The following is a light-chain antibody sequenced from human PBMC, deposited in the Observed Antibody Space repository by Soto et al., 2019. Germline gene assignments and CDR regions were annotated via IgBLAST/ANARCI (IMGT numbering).Light chain of an antibody. J-gene: IGKJ3*01. CDR2: GAS. V-gene: IGKV1-39*01. CDR1: QSINKY. CDR3: QQTYSTPFT. Sequence: DIQMTQSPSSLSASVGDRVTITCRASQSINKYINWYQQKPGKAPNLLINGASSLQSGVPSRFSGSGSGTDFTLTISNLQPEDFATYYCQQTYSTPFTSGPGTKVDIK.